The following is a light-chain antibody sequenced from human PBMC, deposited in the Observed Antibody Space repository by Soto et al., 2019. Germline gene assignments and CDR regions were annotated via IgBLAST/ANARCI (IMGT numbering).Light chain of an antibody. CDR2: GAS. J-gene: IGKJ1*01. CDR1: QTVGKNY. CDR3: QQYASLPRT. Sequence: EIVLTQSPGTLSVSPGEGASLSCRASQTVGKNYLAWYQQRPGQAPRLLIHGASSRATGIPDRFSGSGSGTEFTLTIGRVEPEDFAVYYCQQYASLPRTFGQGTKVDI. V-gene: IGKV3-20*01.